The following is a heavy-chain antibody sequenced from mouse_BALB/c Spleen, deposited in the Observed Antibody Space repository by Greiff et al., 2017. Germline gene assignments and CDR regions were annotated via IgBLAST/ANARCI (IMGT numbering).Heavy chain of an antibody. CDR2: ISSGGSYT. D-gene: IGHD2-3*01. J-gene: IGHJ2*01. CDR3: TRGEDGYYLDY. CDR1: GFTFSSYT. Sequence: EVQGVESGGGLVKPGGSLKLSCAASGFTFSSYTMSWVRQTPEKRLEWVATISSGGSYTYYPDSVKGRFTISRDNAKNTLYLQMSSLKSEDTAMYYCTRGEDGYYLDYWGQGTTLTVSS. V-gene: IGHV5-6-4*01.